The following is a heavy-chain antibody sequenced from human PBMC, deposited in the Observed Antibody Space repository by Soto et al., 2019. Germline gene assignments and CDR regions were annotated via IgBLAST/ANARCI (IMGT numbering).Heavy chain of an antibody. J-gene: IGHJ4*02. CDR1: GYTFIGRY. CDR3: ASAGETTNLGVELMRH. D-gene: IGHD3-3*01. Sequence: QVQLEQSGAEVKKPGASVKVSCKASGYTFIGRYMHWVRQAPGQGLEWMGWINPDSGATNYAQKFQGRVTLSRDSSITTAYMDLSSLTPDDTAVYYCASAGETTNLGVELMRHWGQGKMGAVSS. CDR2: INPDSGAT. V-gene: IGHV1-2*02.